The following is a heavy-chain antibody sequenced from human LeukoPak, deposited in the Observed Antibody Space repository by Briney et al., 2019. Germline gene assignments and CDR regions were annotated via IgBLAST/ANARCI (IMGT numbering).Heavy chain of an antibody. Sequence: ASVKVSCKASGYTFTSYGISWVRQAPGQGLEWMGWISAYNGNTNYAQKLQGRVTMTTDTSTSTAYMELRSLRSDDTAVYYCARVTVTGYCSSTSCYHFDYWGQGTLVTVSS. CDR1: GYTFTSYG. J-gene: IGHJ4*02. CDR2: ISAYNGNT. D-gene: IGHD2-2*01. CDR3: ARVTVTGYCSSTSCYHFDY. V-gene: IGHV1-18*01.